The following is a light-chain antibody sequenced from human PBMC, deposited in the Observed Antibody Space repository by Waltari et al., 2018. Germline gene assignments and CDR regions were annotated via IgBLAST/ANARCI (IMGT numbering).Light chain of an antibody. V-gene: IGLV1-47*01. J-gene: IGLJ1*01. CDR3: AAWDDSLSGPI. CDR1: HSNIGSNY. Sequence: QPVLTQPPSASGTPAQRPTISCSGSHSNIGSNYVFWYQQLPGTAPKRLIYKDSQRPSGVPDRFSGSKSGTSASLAISGLRSEDEADYYCAAWDDSLSGPIFATGTKVTV. CDR2: KDS.